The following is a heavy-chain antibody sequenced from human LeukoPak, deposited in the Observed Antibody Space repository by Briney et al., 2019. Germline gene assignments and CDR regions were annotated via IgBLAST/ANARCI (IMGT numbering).Heavy chain of an antibody. CDR1: GFTFRNYG. D-gene: IGHD3-22*01. Sequence: GGSLRLSCAASGFTFRNYGMYWVRQAPGKGLEGVAYIRSDGSDKYHADSVKGRFSISRDNSENTVHLQMDSLRSDDTAVYYCAKVCYSDSSGYCGIDYWGQGALVTVSS. CDR3: AKVCYSDSSGYCGIDY. J-gene: IGHJ4*02. CDR2: IRSDGSDK. V-gene: IGHV3-30*02.